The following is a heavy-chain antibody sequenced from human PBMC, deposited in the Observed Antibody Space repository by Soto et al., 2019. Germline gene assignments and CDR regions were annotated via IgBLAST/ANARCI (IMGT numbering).Heavy chain of an antibody. CDR2: IKQDGSEK. D-gene: IGHD2-15*01. V-gene: IGHV3-7*01. Sequence: GGSLRLSCAASGFTFSSYWMSWVRQAPGKGLEWVANIKQDGSEKYYVDSVKGRFTISRDNAKNSLYLQMNSLRAEDTAVYYCARVWTGDIVVVVAATPNFDYWGQGTLVTVSS. CDR1: GFTFSSYW. J-gene: IGHJ4*02. CDR3: ARVWTGDIVVVVAATPNFDY.